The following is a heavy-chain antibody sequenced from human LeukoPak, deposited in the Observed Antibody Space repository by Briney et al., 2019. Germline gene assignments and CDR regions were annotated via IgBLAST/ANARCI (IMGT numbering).Heavy chain of an antibody. CDR3: AKDTRYYDSSGYYRLDY. CDR1: GFIFSSYA. CDR2: LSGSGSTT. V-gene: IGHV3-23*01. D-gene: IGHD3-22*01. Sequence: PGGSLRLSCAASGFIFSSYAMSWVRQAPGRGLEWVPSLSGSGSTTYYADSVRGRFTISRDSSKNTLYLQMNSLRAEDTAVYYCAKDTRYYDSSGYYRLDYWGQGTLVTVSS. J-gene: IGHJ4*02.